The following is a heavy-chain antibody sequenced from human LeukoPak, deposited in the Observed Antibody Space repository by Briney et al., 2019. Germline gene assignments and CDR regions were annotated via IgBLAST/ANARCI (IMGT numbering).Heavy chain of an antibody. CDR1: GYTFTSYG. CDR2: ISAYNGNT. D-gene: IGHD6-19*01. CDR3: ARVVAGGYYYYYYMDV. Sequence: ASVKVSCKASGYTFTSYGISWVRQAPGQGLEWMGWISAYNGNTNYAQKLQGRVTMTTDTSTSTAYMELRSLRSDDTAVYYCARVVAGGYYYYYYMDVWGKGTTVTISS. J-gene: IGHJ6*03. V-gene: IGHV1-18*01.